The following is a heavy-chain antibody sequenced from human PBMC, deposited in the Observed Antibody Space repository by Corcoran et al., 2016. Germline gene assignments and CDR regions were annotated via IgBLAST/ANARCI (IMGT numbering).Heavy chain of an antibody. CDR1: GFTFSRYW. J-gene: IGHJ4*02. CDR3: AGDPDSRGWSTFDY. V-gene: IGHV3-74*01. CDR2: INSDGSST. D-gene: IGHD6-19*01. Sequence: EVQLVESGGGLVQPGGSLRLSCAASGFTFSRYWMHWVRQAPGKGLVWVSRINSDGSSTNYADSVKGRFTISRDNAKNTLYLQMNSLRAEDTAVYYCAGDPDSRGWSTFDYWGQGTLVTVSS.